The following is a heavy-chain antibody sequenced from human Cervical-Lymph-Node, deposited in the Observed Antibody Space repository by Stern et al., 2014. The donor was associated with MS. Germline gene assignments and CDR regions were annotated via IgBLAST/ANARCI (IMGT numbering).Heavy chain of an antibody. V-gene: IGHV1-46*03. Sequence: QLVQSGAEVKKPGASVNVSCEASGFSFTTHYMHWIRQAPGGGLEWVGMINPNTGTTSYARQFQGRVIITRDTSTSTIYMELTGLRSEDTALYFCTRVQRERRALDPFDPWGQGTLVTVSS. CDR3: TRVQRERRALDPFDP. J-gene: IGHJ5*02. CDR2: INPNTGTT. D-gene: IGHD1-1*01. CDR1: GFSFTTHY.